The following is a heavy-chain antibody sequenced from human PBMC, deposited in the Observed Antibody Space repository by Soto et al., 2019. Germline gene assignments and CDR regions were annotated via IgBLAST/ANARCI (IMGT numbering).Heavy chain of an antibody. CDR3: ARGDYDILTGYYYYYGMDV. CDR2: IRSDGSTT. D-gene: IGHD3-9*01. V-gene: IGHV3-74*01. J-gene: IGHJ6*02. Sequence: EVQLVESGGGLVQPGGSLRLSCAASGFTFSGYWMHWVRQAPGKGLVWVSRIRSDGSTTSYADSVKGRFTISRDNARNTLYLQMNSLRAEDTAVYYCARGDYDILTGYYYYYGMDVWGQGTTVTVSS. CDR1: GFTFSGYW.